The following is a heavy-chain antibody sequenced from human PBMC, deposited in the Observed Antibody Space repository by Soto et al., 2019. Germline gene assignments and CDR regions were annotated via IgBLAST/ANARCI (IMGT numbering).Heavy chain of an antibody. V-gene: IGHV3-21*06. Sequence: PGGSLRLSCAASGFTLRTYTINWVRQAPGXGLEXXXSXSXXXSXXXXADSVRGRFTISRDNAKNALYLQMNSLRADDTAVYFCVRGMNPLFGGQGTLVTVSS. CDR2: XSXXXSXX. CDR3: VRGMNPLF. J-gene: IGHJ4*01. CDR1: GFTLRTYT.